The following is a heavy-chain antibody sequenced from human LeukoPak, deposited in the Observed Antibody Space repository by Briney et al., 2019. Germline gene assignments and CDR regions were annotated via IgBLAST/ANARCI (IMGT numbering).Heavy chain of an antibody. CDR2: ISYDGSNK. Sequence: GGSLRLSCAASGFTFSSYAMHWVRQAPGKGLEWVAVISYDGSNKYYADSVKGRFTISRDNSKNMLYLQMNSLRAEDTAVYYCARDPHIVVVTVVGYWGQGTLVTVSS. D-gene: IGHD2-21*02. CDR3: ARDPHIVVVTVVGY. V-gene: IGHV3-30*04. J-gene: IGHJ4*02. CDR1: GFTFSSYA.